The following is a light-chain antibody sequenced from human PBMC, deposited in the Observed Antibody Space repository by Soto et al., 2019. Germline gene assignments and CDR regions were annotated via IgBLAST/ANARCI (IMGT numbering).Light chain of an antibody. CDR1: QSVRSK. CDR3: QQYHDWPPIT. V-gene: IGKV3-15*01. J-gene: IGKJ5*01. Sequence: EIVVTQSPATLSVSPGERASLSCRASQSVRSKVAWYQQKPGQAPRLLVYGASTRATGIPARFSGSGSGIEFTLTISSLQSEDFAVYYCQQYHDWPPITFGQGTRLDIK. CDR2: GAS.